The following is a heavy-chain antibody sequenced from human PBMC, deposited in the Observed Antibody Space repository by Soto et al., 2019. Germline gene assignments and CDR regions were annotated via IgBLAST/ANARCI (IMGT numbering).Heavy chain of an antibody. J-gene: IGHJ4*02. CDR1: GGPLNSYL. V-gene: IGHV1-69*06. CDR3: ARGLDQPPVGLYFDT. CDR2: IIPAFGTA. D-gene: IGHD2-2*01. Sequence: QVQLVQSGAEVKNPGSSVKVSCKTSGGPLNSYLIAWVRQAPGQGLEWMGGIIPAFGTAKSAQKFQGRATITADKSTTTAYMELRTLTSEDTAVYYCARGLDQPPVGLYFDTWGQGTLVTVSS.